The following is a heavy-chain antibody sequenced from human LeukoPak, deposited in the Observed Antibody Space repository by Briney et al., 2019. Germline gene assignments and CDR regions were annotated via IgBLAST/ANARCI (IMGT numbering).Heavy chain of an antibody. CDR3: ARDPGTSYYDSSDYYLDY. Sequence: GSSVKVSCKASGGTFSSYAISWVRQAPGQGLEWMGRIIPILGIANYAQKFQGRVTITADKSTTTAYMELRSLRSDDTAVYYCARDPGTSYYDSSDYYLDYWGQGTLVTVSS. D-gene: IGHD3-22*01. V-gene: IGHV1-69*04. J-gene: IGHJ4*02. CDR2: IIPILGIA. CDR1: GGTFSSYA.